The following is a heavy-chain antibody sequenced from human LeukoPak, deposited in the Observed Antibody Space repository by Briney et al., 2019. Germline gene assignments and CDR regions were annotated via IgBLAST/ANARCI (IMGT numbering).Heavy chain of an antibody. V-gene: IGHV3-23*01. CDR2: ISGSGGST. J-gene: IGHJ4*02. CDR3: ANRVRERYSYGCGGQDY. D-gene: IGHD5-18*01. CDR1: GFTFSSYA. Sequence: GGSLRLSCAASGFTFSSYAMSWVRQAPGKGLEWVSAISGSGGSTYYADSVKGRFTISRDNSKNTLYLQMNSLRAEDTAVYYRANRVRERYSYGCGGQDYWGQGTLVTVSS.